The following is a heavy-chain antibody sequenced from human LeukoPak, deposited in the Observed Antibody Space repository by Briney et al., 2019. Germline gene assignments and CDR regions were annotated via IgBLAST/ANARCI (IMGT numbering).Heavy chain of an antibody. CDR3: AKSGYNRFDY. CDR2: FSGSGGGT. D-gene: IGHD5-24*01. Sequence: GGSLRLSCAASGFTFSSYAMTWVRQAPGKGLEWVSSFSGSGGGTYYADSVKGRFTISRDNSKNTLYLQMNSLRAEDTAVYFCAKSGYNRFDYWGQGTLVTVSS. CDR1: GFTFSSYA. V-gene: IGHV3-23*01. J-gene: IGHJ4*02.